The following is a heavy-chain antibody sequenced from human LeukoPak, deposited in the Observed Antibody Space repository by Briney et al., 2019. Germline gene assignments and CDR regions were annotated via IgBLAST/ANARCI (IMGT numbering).Heavy chain of an antibody. J-gene: IGHJ3*02. V-gene: IGHV4-30-2*01. CDR1: GGSISSGGYS. CDR2: IYHSGST. Sequence: SQTLSLTCAVSGGSISSGGYSWSWIRQPPGKGLEWIGYIYHSGSTYYNPSPKSRVTISVDRSKNQFSLKLSSVTAADTAVYYCAREVLGAFDIWGQGSMVTVSS. D-gene: IGHD2-15*01. CDR3: AREVLGAFDI.